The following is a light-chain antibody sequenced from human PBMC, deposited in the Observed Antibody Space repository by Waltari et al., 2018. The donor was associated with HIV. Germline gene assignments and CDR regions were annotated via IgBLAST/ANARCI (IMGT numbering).Light chain of an antibody. CDR3: QQYEGDTRT. Sequence: DIQMTQSPSTLPASVGDPVTITCLASQNIRTSLAGYKQKHGRSPTLLLYKAAALESEVPTRFSGTGSGTEFNLTISGLTSGDFATYYCQQYEGDTRTFGQGTAVE. J-gene: IGKJ1*01. CDR2: KAA. CDR1: QNIRTS. V-gene: IGKV1-5*03.